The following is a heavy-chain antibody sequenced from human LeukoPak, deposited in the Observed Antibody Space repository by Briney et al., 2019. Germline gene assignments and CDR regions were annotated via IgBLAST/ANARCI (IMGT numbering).Heavy chain of an antibody. CDR1: GFTFSSYW. D-gene: IGHD3-16*01. CDR2: ISGSGGST. Sequence: GGSLRLSCAASGFTFSSYWMSWVRQAPGKGLEWVSAISGSGGSTYYADSVKGRFTISRDNSKNTLYLQMNSLRAEDTAVYYCAKAGGVDYYYYGMDVWGQGTTVTVSS. J-gene: IGHJ6*02. V-gene: IGHV3-23*01. CDR3: AKAGGVDYYYYGMDV.